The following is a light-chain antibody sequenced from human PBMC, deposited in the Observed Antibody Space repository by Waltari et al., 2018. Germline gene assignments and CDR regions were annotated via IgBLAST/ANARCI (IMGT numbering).Light chain of an antibody. CDR1: SIGGRS. CDR3: HVWDRTNAHTV. J-gene: IGLJ1*01. V-gene: IGLV3-21*04. CDR2: SDS. Sequence: SFVLTQPPSVSVAPGKTATVSCGGDSIGGRSVHWYQQRPGQAPGLVIYSDSDRPSGIPERFSGSNSGNTATLTISRIEAGDEADYYCHVWDRTNAHTVFGPGTKVTVL.